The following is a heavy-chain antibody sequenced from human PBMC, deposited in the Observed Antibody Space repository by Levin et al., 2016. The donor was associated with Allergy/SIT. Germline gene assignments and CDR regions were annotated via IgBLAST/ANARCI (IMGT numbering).Heavy chain of an antibody. D-gene: IGHD4-23*01. J-gene: IGHJ5*02. CDR2: INTSGST. CDR3: ASGGNDLYNWFDP. CDR1: GGSITNYY. Sequence: SETLSLTCTVSGGSITNYYWSWIRQPAGKELEWIGRINTSGSTNYNSSLKSRITMSVDTSRNQFSLELRSVTAADTAVYYCASGGNDLYNWFDPWGQGTLVTVSS. V-gene: IGHV4-4*07.